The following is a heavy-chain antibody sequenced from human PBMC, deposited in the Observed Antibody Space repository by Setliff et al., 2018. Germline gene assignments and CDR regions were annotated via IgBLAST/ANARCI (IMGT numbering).Heavy chain of an antibody. J-gene: IGHJ4*02. CDR1: GGSISSSSYY. Sequence: SETLSLTCTVSGGSISSSSYYWGWIRQPPGKGLEWLGEINHSGSTNCNPSLKSRVTISVDTSKNQFSLRLSSVTAADTAVYYCARGGYSRGPPVYYFDYWGQGTLVTVSS. CDR2: INHSGST. V-gene: IGHV4-39*07. D-gene: IGHD5-12*01. CDR3: ARGGYSRGPPVYYFDY.